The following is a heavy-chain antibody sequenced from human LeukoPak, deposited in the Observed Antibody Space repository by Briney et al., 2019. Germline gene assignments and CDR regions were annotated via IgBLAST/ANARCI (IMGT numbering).Heavy chain of an antibody. CDR2: LTWNSAGI. CDR1: GFTFDDYA. D-gene: IGHD6-13*01. CDR3: ARDIGVSNSWPYFDY. V-gene: IGHV3-9*01. Sequence: GRSLRLSCAASGFTFDDYAMHWVRQAPGKGLEWLSGLTWNSAGIAYADSVKGRFTISRDNSKNTLYLQMNSLRAEDTAVYYCARDIGVSNSWPYFDYWGQGTLVTVSS. J-gene: IGHJ4*02.